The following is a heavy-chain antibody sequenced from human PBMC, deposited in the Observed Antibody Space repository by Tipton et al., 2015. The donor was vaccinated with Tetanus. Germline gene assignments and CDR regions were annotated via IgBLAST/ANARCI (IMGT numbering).Heavy chain of an antibody. CDR3: ARGHSPLYNWNFGYFDF. Sequence: QLVQSGAEVKKPGASVKVSCKTSGYSFTRYGISWVRQAPGQGLEWMGWISPYNGKTNYAQKLQGRVTMTTDTSTTTAYMELRSLRSDDTAVYFCARGHSPLYNWNFGYFDFWGQGTLVTVSS. CDR2: ISPYNGKT. D-gene: IGHD1-7*01. V-gene: IGHV1-18*01. J-gene: IGHJ4*02. CDR1: GYSFTRYG.